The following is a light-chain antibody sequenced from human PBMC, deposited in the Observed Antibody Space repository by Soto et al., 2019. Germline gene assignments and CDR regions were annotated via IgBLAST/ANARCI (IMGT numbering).Light chain of an antibody. CDR3: QQYNSYSLFT. Sequence: DIQMTQSPSTLSASVGDRVTITCRASQSISSWLAWYQQKPGKAPKLLIYDASSLESGVPSRFSGSGSGTELTLTISSLQPDDFATYYCQQYNSYSLFTFGPGIKVDIK. CDR2: DAS. CDR1: QSISSW. V-gene: IGKV1-5*01. J-gene: IGKJ3*01.